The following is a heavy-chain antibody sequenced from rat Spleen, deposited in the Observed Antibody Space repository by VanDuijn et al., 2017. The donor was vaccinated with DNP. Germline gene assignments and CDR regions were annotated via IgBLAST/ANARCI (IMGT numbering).Heavy chain of an antibody. J-gene: IGHJ4*01. CDR3: ARVGDLHDGGDGDVLDA. CDR1: GFTFSNYD. D-gene: IGHD1-12*02. CDR2: ISPSGGST. Sequence: EVQLVESGGGLVQPGRSLKLSCAASGFTFSNYDMAWVRQAPTKGLEWVASISPSGGSTYYRDSVKGRFTISRDDAKNTLSLQMNSLRSEDTATYYCARVGDLHDGGDGDVLDAWGQGTSVTVSS. V-gene: IGHV5S13*01.